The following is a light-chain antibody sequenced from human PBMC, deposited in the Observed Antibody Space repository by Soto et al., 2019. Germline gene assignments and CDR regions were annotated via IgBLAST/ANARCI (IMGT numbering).Light chain of an antibody. CDR1: QRISSW. Sequence: DIQMTQSPSSVSASVVDRVTITCRASQRISSWLAWYQQKPGKAPMLLIYAASSLQSGVPPRFSGSGSGTDFTLTISSLQPEDFATYYCQQANSFSWTFGQGAKVDIK. CDR3: QQANSFSWT. V-gene: IGKV1-12*01. CDR2: AAS. J-gene: IGKJ1*01.